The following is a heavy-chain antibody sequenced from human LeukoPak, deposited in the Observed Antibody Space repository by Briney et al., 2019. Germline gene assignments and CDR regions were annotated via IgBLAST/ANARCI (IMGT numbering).Heavy chain of an antibody. Sequence: SETLSLTCTVSGGSISSYYWSWIRQPPGKGLEWIGYIYYSGSTNYNPSLKGRVTISVDTSKNQFSLKLSPVTAADTAVYYCARAHYGSGSYYMAAHYYFDYWGQGTLVTVSS. D-gene: IGHD3-10*01. CDR3: ARAHYGSGSYYMAAHYYFDY. V-gene: IGHV4-59*01. CDR1: GGSISSYY. CDR2: IYYSGST. J-gene: IGHJ4*02.